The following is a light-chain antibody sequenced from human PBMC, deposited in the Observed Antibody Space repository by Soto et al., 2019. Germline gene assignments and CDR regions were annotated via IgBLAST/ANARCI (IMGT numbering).Light chain of an antibody. J-gene: IGKJ1*01. Sequence: DIQMTQSPSSLSASVRDRVTITCRASEGISDYVAWYQQKPGEVPNLLIYAASTLQLGVPSRFSGSGSGTDFTLTISSLQPEDVATYYCLKYNSAPWTFGQGTKVEIK. CDR3: LKYNSAPWT. CDR1: EGISDY. V-gene: IGKV1-27*01. CDR2: AAS.